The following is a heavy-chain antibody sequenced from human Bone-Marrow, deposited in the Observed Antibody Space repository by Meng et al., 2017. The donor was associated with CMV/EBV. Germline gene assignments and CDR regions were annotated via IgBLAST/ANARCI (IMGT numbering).Heavy chain of an antibody. Sequence: GGSLRLSCAASGFTFSSYWMHWVRQAPGKGLVWVSRINSDGSSTSYADSVKGRFTISRDNAKNTLYLQMNSLRAEDTAVYYCAREYYDFWSGYYLLGDPFDYWGQGTLVTVSS. V-gene: IGHV3-74*01. CDR2: INSDGSST. CDR1: GFTFSSYW. CDR3: AREYYDFWSGYYLLGDPFDY. D-gene: IGHD3-3*01. J-gene: IGHJ4*02.